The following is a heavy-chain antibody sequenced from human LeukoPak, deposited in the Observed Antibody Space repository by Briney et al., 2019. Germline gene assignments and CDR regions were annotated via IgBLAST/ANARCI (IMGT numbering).Heavy chain of an antibody. CDR3: ARGGIQLWTSFDY. J-gene: IGHJ4*02. Sequence: GRSLRLSCAASGFTFSSYAMHWVRQAPGKGLEWVAVISYDGGNKYYADSVKGRFTISRDNSKNTLYLQMNSLRAEDTAVYYCARGGIQLWTSFDYWGQGTLVTVSS. CDR1: GFTFSSYA. D-gene: IGHD5-18*01. V-gene: IGHV3-30*04. CDR2: ISYDGGNK.